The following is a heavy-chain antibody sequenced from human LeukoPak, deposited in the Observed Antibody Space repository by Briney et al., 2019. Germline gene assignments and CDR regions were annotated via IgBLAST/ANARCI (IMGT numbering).Heavy chain of an antibody. D-gene: IGHD6-13*01. CDR1: GYSFTSYW. Sequence: GESLKISCKGSGYSFTSYWIGWVRQMPGKGLEWMGIIYPGDSDTRYSPSFQGQVTISAGKSISTAYLQWSSLKASDTAMYYCARGRRTGYSSSWYYFDYWGQGTLVTVSS. J-gene: IGHJ4*02. CDR2: IYPGDSDT. V-gene: IGHV5-51*01. CDR3: ARGRRTGYSSSWYYFDY.